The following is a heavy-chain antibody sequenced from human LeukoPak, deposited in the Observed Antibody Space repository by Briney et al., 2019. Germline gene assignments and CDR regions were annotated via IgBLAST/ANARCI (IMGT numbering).Heavy chain of an antibody. J-gene: IGHJ5*02. CDR2: INPNSGGT. D-gene: IGHD3-22*01. CDR1: GYTFTGYW. Sequence: ASVKVSCKAFGYTFTGYWMHWVRQAPGQGLEWMGWINPNSGGTNYAQKFQGRVTMTRDTSISTAYMELSRLRSDDTAVYYCARDFPTYYYDSSGYYLWGQGTLVTVSS. CDR3: ARDFPTYYYDSSGYYL. V-gene: IGHV1-2*02.